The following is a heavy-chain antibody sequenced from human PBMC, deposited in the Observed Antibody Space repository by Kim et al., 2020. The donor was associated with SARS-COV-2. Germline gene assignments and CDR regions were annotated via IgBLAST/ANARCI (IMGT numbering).Heavy chain of an antibody. Sequence: DSVKGRFTIARDNAKNSLYLQMNSLRAEDTAVYYCARDRHYYDSSGLIDYWGQGTLVTVSS. D-gene: IGHD3-22*01. J-gene: IGHJ4*02. CDR3: ARDRHYYDSSGLIDY. V-gene: IGHV3-21*01.